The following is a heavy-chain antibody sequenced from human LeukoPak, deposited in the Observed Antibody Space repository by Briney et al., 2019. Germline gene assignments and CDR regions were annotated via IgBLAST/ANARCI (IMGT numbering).Heavy chain of an antibody. D-gene: IGHD6-19*01. Sequence: GGSLRLSCAASGFTFSSYGMHWVRQAPGKGLEWVAVIWYDGSNKYYADSVKGRFTISRDNSKNTLYLQMNSLRAEDTAVYYCARALQQWRVQSPCGYWGQGTLVTVSS. CDR1: GFTFSSYG. V-gene: IGHV3-33*01. J-gene: IGHJ4*02. CDR3: ARALQQWRVQSPCGY. CDR2: IWYDGSNK.